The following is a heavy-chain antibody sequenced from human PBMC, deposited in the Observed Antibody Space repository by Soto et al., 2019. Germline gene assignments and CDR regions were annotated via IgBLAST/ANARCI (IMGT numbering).Heavy chain of an antibody. CDR3: AREHFTNGVSYTFGAFDI. Sequence: GSLRLSCAASGFTFSSYSMNWVRQAPGKGLEWVSSISSSSSYIYYADSVKGRFTISRDNAKNSLYLQMNSLRAEDTAVYYCAREHFTNGVSYTFGAFDIWGQGTMVTVS. D-gene: IGHD2-8*01. V-gene: IGHV3-21*01. CDR2: ISSSSSYI. J-gene: IGHJ3*02. CDR1: GFTFSSYS.